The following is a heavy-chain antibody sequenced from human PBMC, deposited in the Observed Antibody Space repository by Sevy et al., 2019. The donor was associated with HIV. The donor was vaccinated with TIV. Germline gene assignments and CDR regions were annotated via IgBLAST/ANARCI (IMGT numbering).Heavy chain of an antibody. CDR3: ARDVADYYDSSGYPQRPDAFDI. CDR2: IYYSGST. V-gene: IGHV4-31*03. CDR1: GGSISSGGYY. Sequence: SETLSLTCTVSGGSISSGGYYWSWIRQHPGKGLEWIGYIYYSGSTYYNPSLKSRVTISVDTSKNQFSLKLSAVTAADTAVYYCARDVADYYDSSGYPQRPDAFDIWGQGTMVTVSS. D-gene: IGHD3-22*01. J-gene: IGHJ3*02.